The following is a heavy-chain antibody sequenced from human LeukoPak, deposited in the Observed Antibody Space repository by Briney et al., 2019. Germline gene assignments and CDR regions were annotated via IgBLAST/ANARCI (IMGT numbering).Heavy chain of an antibody. D-gene: IGHD6-19*01. Sequence: SGPTLVKPTQTLTLTCTFSGFSLSTSGVGVGWIRQPPGKALEWLALIYWDDDKRYSPSLKSRLTITKDTSKNQVDLTMTNMDPVGTATYYCAHRAVAGTLAYWYFDLWGRGTLVTVSS. V-gene: IGHV2-5*02. CDR3: AHRAVAGTLAYWYFDL. J-gene: IGHJ2*01. CDR2: IYWDDDK. CDR1: GFSLSTSGVG.